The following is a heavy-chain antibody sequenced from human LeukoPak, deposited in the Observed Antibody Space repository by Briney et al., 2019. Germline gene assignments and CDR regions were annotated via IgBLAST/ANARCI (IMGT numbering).Heavy chain of an antibody. J-gene: IGHJ5*02. V-gene: IGHV1-18*01. Sequence: GASVKVSCKASGYTFTSYGISWVRQAPGQGLEWMGWISAYNGNTNYAQKFQGRVTMTRDTSTSTAYMELRGLISEDTAVYYRVRDGEGVAISVNYWFDPWGQGTLVTVSS. CDR3: VRDGEGVAISVNYWFDP. D-gene: IGHD3-10*01. CDR1: GYTFTSYG. CDR2: ISAYNGNT.